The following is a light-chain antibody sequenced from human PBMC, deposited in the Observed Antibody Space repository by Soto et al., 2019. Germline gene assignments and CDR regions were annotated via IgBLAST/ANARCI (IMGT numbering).Light chain of an antibody. Sequence: QPVLTQPPSVSGAPGQRVPIACTGSNSNIGTGFDVHWYRHFPGAAPKLLLSGTSHRPSGVPDRFSGSKSGTSASLAITGLQADDEADYYCQTSDSGLFGLIFGTGTKVNVL. CDR2: GTS. V-gene: IGLV1-40*01. CDR3: QTSDSGLFGLI. CDR1: NSNIGTGFD. J-gene: IGLJ1*01.